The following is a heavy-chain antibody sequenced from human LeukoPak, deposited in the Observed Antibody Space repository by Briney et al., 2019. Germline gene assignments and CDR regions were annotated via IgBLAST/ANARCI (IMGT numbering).Heavy chain of an antibody. CDR1: GGTFSSYA. J-gene: IGHJ4*02. V-gene: IGHV1-69*04. Sequence: SVKVSCKASGGTFSSYAISWVRQAPGQGLEWMGRIIPILGIANYAQKFQGRVTITADKSTSTAYMELSSLRSEDTAVYYCATESGYSSGWPPGYWGQGTLVTVSS. CDR2: IIPILGIA. CDR3: ATESGYSSGWPPGY. D-gene: IGHD6-19*01.